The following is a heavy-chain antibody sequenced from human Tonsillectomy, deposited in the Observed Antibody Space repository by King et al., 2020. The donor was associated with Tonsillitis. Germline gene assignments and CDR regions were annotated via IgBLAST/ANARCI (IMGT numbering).Heavy chain of an antibody. D-gene: IGHD6-13*01. V-gene: IGHV1-2*02. J-gene: IGHJ3*02. CDR3: AREPYSSSWDDAFDI. CDR2: INPNSGGT. CDR1: GYTFTGYY. Sequence: QLVQSGAEVKKPGASVKVSCKASGYTFTGYYMHWGRQAPGQGLEWMACINPNSGGTNYAQKFQGRVTMTRDTSISTAYMELSRLRSDDTAVYYCAREPYSSSWDDAFDIWGQGTMVTVSS.